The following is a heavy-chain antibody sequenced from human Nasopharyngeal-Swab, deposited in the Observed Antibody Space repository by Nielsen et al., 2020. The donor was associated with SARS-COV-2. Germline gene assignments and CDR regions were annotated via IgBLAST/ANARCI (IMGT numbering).Heavy chain of an antibody. CDR2: INHSGST. CDR3: ASDLGQYQLHTLGGNNWFDP. Sequence: SKTLSLTCAVYGGSFSGYYWSWIRQPPGKGLEWIGEINHSGSTNYNPSLKSRVTISVDTSKNQFSLKLSSVTAADTAVYYCASDLGQYQLHTLGGNNWFDPWGQGTLVTVSS. CDR1: GGSFSGYY. D-gene: IGHD2-2*01. V-gene: IGHV4-34*01. J-gene: IGHJ5*02.